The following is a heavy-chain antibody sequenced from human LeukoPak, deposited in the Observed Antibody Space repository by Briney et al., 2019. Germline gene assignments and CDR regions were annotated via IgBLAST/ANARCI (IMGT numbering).Heavy chain of an antibody. J-gene: IGHJ3*01. CDR3: AAEGRPTVVTFRKGAVEL. CDR1: GFTFTSSA. CDR2: IVVGSGNT. D-gene: IGHD4-23*01. V-gene: IGHV1-58*01. Sequence: SVKVSCKASGFTFTSSAVQWVRQARGQRLEWIGWIVVGSGNTNYAQKSQERVTITRDMSTSTVYMELSSLRCEDTAVYYCAAEGRPTVVTFRKGAVELCGQGTMVTVSS.